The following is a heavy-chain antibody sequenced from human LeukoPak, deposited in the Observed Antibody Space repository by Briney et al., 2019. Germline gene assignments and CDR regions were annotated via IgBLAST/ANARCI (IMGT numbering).Heavy chain of an antibody. V-gene: IGHV1-2*02. CDR1: GYTFTGYY. D-gene: IGHD2-2*01. CDR2: INPNSGGT. J-gene: IGHJ4*02. Sequence: GASVKVSCKASGYTFTGYYMHWVRQAPGQGLEWMGWINPNSGGTNYAQKFQGRVTMTRDTSISTAYMELSRLRSDDTAVYYCARGRCSSTSCYDDRDYWGQGTLVTVSS. CDR3: ARGRCSSTSCYDDRDY.